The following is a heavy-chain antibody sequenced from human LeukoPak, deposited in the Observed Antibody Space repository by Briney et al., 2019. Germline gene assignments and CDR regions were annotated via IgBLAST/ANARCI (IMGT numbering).Heavy chain of an antibody. J-gene: IGHJ4*02. D-gene: IGHD3-3*01. CDR1: GFTFDDYA. V-gene: IGHV3-9*01. CDR2: ISWNSGSI. CDR3: AKDGDCWSGYDV. Sequence: GGSLRLSCAASGFTFDDYAMHWVRHAPGKGLEWVSGISWNSGSIGYADSVKGRFALAKDNARTYLYLQMNSLRAEDTALYYCAKDGDCWSGYDVWGQGTRVTVSS.